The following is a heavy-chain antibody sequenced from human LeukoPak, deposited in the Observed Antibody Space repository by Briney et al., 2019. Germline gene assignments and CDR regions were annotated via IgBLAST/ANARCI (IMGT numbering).Heavy chain of an antibody. CDR2: ISGSGGST. CDR1: GFTFSSYA. Sequence: AGGSLRLSCAASGFTFSSYAMSWVRQAPGKGLEWVSAISGSGGSTYYADSVKGRFTISRDNSKNTLYLQMNSLRAEDTAVYYCAKKGGIVVVPAAPYYFDYWGQGTRVTVSS. CDR3: AKKGGIVVVPAAPYYFDY. V-gene: IGHV3-23*01. D-gene: IGHD2-2*01. J-gene: IGHJ4*02.